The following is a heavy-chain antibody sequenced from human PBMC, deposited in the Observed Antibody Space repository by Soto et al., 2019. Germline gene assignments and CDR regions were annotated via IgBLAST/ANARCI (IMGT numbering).Heavy chain of an antibody. V-gene: IGHV4-31*03. J-gene: IGHJ5*02. CDR3: AREAAGILNWFDP. D-gene: IGHD6-25*01. CDR1: GGSISSGGYY. CDR2: IYRSGST. Sequence: QVQLQESGPGLVKPSQTLSLTCTVSGGSISSGGYYWSWIRQHPGKGLEWIGYIYRSGSTYYNPSLKSRVTXSXDXXKNQFSLKVSSVTAADTAVYYCAREAAGILNWFDPWGQGTLVTVSS.